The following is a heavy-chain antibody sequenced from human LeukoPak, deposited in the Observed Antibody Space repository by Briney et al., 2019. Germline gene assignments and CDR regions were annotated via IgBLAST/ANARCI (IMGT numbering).Heavy chain of an antibody. CDR3: AKQADYYDSSGYRYYYYGMDV. J-gene: IGHJ6*02. D-gene: IGHD3-22*01. Sequence: GGSLRLSCAASGFTFDDYAMHWVRQAPGKGLEWVSLISWDGGSTYYADSVKGRFTISRDNSKNSLYLQMNSLRAEDTALYYCAKQADYYDSSGYRYYYYGMDVWGQGTTVTVSS. V-gene: IGHV3-43D*03. CDR1: GFTFDDYA. CDR2: ISWDGGST.